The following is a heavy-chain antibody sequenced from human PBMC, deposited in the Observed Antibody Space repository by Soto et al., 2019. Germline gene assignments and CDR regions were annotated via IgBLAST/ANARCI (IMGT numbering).Heavy chain of an antibody. D-gene: IGHD3-22*01. CDR1: GYTFTSYG. J-gene: IGHJ5*02. Sequence: ASVKVSCKASGYTFTSYGISWVRQAPGQGLEWMGWISAYNGNTNYAQKLQGRVTMTTDTSTSTAYMELRSLRSDDTAVYYCARDPPGLYYYDSSGYSDRWGPGTLVTVSS. V-gene: IGHV1-18*04. CDR2: ISAYNGNT. CDR3: ARDPPGLYYYDSSGYSDR.